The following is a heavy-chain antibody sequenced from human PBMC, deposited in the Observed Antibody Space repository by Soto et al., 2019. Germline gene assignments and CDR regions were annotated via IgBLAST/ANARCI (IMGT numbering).Heavy chain of an antibody. V-gene: IGHV1-18*01. D-gene: IGHD2-15*01. CDR3: ARDKNWVVVVVAATLGWFDP. Sequence: ASVKVSCKASGYTFTSYGISWVRQAPGQGLEWMGWISAYNGNTNYAQKLQGRVTMTTDTSTSTAYMELRSLRPDDTAVYYCARDKNWVVVVVAATLGWFDPWGQGTLVTVSS. J-gene: IGHJ5*02. CDR1: GYTFTSYG. CDR2: ISAYNGNT.